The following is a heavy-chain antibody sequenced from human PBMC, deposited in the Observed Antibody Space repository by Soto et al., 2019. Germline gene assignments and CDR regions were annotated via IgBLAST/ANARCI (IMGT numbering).Heavy chain of an antibody. J-gene: IGHJ4*02. V-gene: IGHV3-33*01. CDR2: IWYDGSNK. Sequence: GGSLRLSCAASGFTFSSYGPHWVRQAPGKGLERVAVIWYDGSNKYYADSVKGRFTISRDNSKNTLYLQMNSLRAEDTAVYYCARALWAGTVFKSCPDYWGQGTLVTVSS. CDR1: GFTFSSYG. D-gene: IGHD6-19*01. CDR3: ARALWAGTVFKSCPDY.